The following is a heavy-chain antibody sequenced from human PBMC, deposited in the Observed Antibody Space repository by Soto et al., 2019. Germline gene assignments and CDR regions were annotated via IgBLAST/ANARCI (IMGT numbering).Heavy chain of an antibody. V-gene: IGHV4-34*01. D-gene: IGHD2-2*01. Sequence: SVTLSLTCAVYGGSFSGYYWRCIRQPPGKGLEWIGEINHSGSTNYNPSLKSRVTISVDTSKNQFSLKLGSVTAADTAVYYCARDVTSNHNCFDLWGHGTLVTVSS. CDR2: INHSGST. CDR3: ARDVTSNHNCFDL. CDR1: GGSFSGYY. J-gene: IGHJ5*02.